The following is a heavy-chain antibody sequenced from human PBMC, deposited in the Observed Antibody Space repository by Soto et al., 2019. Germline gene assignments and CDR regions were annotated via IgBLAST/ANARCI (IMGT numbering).Heavy chain of an antibody. D-gene: IGHD5-12*01. CDR3: AREGREMATIDGDAFDI. CDR2: FDPEDGET. J-gene: IGHJ3*02. CDR1: GYTLTELS. Sequence: ASVKVPCKVSGYTLTELSMHWVRQAPGKGLEWMGGFDPEDGETIYAQKFQGRVTMTADESTSTAYMELSSLRSEDTAVYYCAREGREMATIDGDAFDIWGQGTMVTVSS. V-gene: IGHV1-24*01.